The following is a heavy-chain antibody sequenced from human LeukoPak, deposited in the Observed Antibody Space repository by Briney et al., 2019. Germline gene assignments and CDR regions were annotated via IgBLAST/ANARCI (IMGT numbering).Heavy chain of an antibody. CDR1: AFIFQTYG. J-gene: IGHJ4*02. D-gene: IGHD5-12*01. CDR3: ARDRGHSGYDLYDY. V-gene: IGHV3-7*01. CDR2: IKQDGSEI. Sequence: GGSLRLSCTTSAFIFQTYGLYWVRRAPGEGLEWVANIKQDGSEIYYVDSVKGRFTISRDTAKDSLYLQMNSLRVEDTAVYYCARDRGHSGYDLYDYWGQGTLVTVSS.